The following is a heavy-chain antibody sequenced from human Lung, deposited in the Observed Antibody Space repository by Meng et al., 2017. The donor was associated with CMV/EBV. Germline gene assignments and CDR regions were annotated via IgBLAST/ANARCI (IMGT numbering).Heavy chain of an antibody. Sequence: GGSLRLCCAASRFTFGTYWMTWVRQAPGKGLEWVAIIKEDGSEKYYVDSVKGRFAISRDNAQNPLYLQMDSLRAEDTAVYYCARGRFAFAFWGQGTLVTVSS. V-gene: IGHV3-7*01. CDR3: ARGRFAFAF. CDR1: RFTFGTYW. D-gene: IGHD3-16*01. J-gene: IGHJ4*02. CDR2: IKEDGSEK.